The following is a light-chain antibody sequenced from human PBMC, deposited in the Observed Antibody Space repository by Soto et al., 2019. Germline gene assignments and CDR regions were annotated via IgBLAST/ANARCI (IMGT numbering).Light chain of an antibody. CDR1: QSISSY. J-gene: IGKJ1*01. CDR2: AAS. V-gene: IGKV1-39*01. CDR3: QKSYSTPRT. Sequence: DIQRTQSPSSLSASVVDRVTITCRASQSISSYLNWYQQKPGKAPKLLIYAASSLQSGVPSRFSGSGSGTDFTLTISSLQPEDFATYYCQKSYSTPRTCGQGTKGDIK.